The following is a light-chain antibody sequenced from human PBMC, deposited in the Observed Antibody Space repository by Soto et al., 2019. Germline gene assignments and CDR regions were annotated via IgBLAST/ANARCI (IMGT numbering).Light chain of an antibody. Sequence: EIVLTQSPATLSLSPGEGATVSCRASQSVSSHLAWYQQKRGQAPRLLIYDASSRASGIPAWFSGRGSGTDFTLTISYLEPEDFAIYYCQQGGNWPLTFGQGTRLEIK. J-gene: IGKJ5*01. CDR3: QQGGNWPLT. CDR2: DAS. CDR1: QSVSSH. V-gene: IGKV3-11*01.